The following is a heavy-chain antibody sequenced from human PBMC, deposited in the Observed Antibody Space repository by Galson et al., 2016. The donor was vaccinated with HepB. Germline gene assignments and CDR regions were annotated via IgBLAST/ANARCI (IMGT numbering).Heavy chain of an antibody. D-gene: IGHD4-23*01. CDR3: ARSYGGYAFDI. V-gene: IGHV4-59*01. CDR1: GGSISPYF. J-gene: IGHJ3*02. CDR2: IYFSGTT. Sequence: SETLSLTCTVSGGSISPYFWSWIRRPPGKGLEWIAYIYFSGTTNYNPSLKSRVTISLDTSKGQFSLKVISVTAADSAVYYCARSYGGYAFDIWGQGTMVTVSS.